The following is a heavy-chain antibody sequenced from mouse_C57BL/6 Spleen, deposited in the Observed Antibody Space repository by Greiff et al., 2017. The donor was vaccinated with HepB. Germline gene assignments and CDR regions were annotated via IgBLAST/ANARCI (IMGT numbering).Heavy chain of an antibody. D-gene: IGHD2-12*01. CDR1: GYTFTSYW. J-gene: IGHJ3*01. CDR2: IYPGSGST. V-gene: IGHV1-55*01. CDR3: ARGGSYYTAWFAY. Sequence: QVQLQQPGAELVKPGASVKMSCKASGYTFTSYWITWVKQRPGQGLEWIGDIYPGSGSTNYHEKFKSKATLTVDTSSSTAYMQLSSLTSEDSAVYYCARGGSYYTAWFAYWGQGTLVTVSA.